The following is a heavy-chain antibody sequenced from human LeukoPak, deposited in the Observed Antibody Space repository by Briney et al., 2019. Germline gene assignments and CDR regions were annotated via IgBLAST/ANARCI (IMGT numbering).Heavy chain of an antibody. CDR3: ARRARVAAAGTLGY. CDR2: ITSNSGTT. CDR1: GYTFTSYD. D-gene: IGHD6-13*01. Sequence: ASVNVSCKASGYTFTSYDINWVRQAAGQGLEWMGWITSNSGTTAYAQKFQGRVTITRHTSITTAYMELSSLRAEDTAVFYCARRARVAAAGTLGYWGQGTLVTVSS. J-gene: IGHJ4*02. V-gene: IGHV1-8*01.